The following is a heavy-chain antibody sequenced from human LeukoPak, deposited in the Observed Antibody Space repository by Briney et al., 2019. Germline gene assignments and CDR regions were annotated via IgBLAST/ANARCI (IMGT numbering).Heavy chain of an antibody. CDR1: GYSFATYG. V-gene: IGHV1-18*01. J-gene: IGHJ4*02. Sequence: ASVKVSCKASGYSFATYGITWVRQAPGQGLDWMGWISVYNGDPNYAQRLQDRVTMTTDTSTNTAYMELRSLTSDDTGIYYCARAIYDGPRCYPDYWGQGSLVTVSS. CDR2: ISVYNGDP. CDR3: ARAIYDGPRCYPDY. D-gene: IGHD3-16*01.